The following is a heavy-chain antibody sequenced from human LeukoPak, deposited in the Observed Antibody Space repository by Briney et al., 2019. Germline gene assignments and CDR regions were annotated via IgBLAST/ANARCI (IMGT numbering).Heavy chain of an antibody. CDR2: IYPRDSDT. CDR3: ARLLAAPYYINY. D-gene: IGHD6-25*01. J-gene: IGHJ4*02. CDR1: GYKFTNYW. Sequence: GESLKISCKGSGYKFTNYWIAWVRQMPGQGLEWFGIIYPRDSDTRYSPSFQGQVTISVDTSIDTAYLQWSSVRASDTAMYYCARLLAAPYYINYWGQGTLVTVSS. V-gene: IGHV5-51*01.